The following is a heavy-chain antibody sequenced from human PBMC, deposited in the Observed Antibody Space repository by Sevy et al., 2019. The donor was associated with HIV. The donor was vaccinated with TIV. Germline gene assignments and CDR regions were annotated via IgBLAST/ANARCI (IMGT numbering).Heavy chain of an antibody. D-gene: IGHD3-3*01. CDR1: GFTFSSYW. CDR2: ISGSGTST. V-gene: IGHV3-23*01. Sequence: GGSLRLSCEASGFTFSSYWMSWVRQAPGKGLEWVSGISGSGTSTYYTDSVKGRFTISRDNSKNTVYLQMNNLRAEDTAVYYCGKVSIFGVGGFYDYWGQGTLVTVSS. J-gene: IGHJ4*02. CDR3: GKVSIFGVGGFYDY.